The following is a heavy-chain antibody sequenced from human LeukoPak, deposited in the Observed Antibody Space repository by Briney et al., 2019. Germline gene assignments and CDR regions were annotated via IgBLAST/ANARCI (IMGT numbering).Heavy chain of an antibody. D-gene: IGHD2-15*01. CDR3: ARDLAIYCSGGSCSGWFDP. J-gene: IGHJ5*02. V-gene: IGHV4-30-4*01. Sequence: SETLSLTCTVSGGSISSGDYYWSWIRQPPGKGLEWIGYIYYSGSTYYNPSLKSRVTISVDTSKNLFSLKLSSVTAADTAVYYCARDLAIYCSGGSCSGWFDPWGQGTLVTVSS. CDR2: IYYSGST. CDR1: GGSISSGDYY.